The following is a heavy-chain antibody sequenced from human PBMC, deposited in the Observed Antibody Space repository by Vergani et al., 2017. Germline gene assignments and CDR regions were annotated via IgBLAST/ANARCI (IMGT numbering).Heavy chain of an antibody. J-gene: IGHJ6*02. CDR1: GGSISSYY. CDR2: INHSGST. Sequence: QVQLQESGPGLVKPSETLSLTCTVSGGSISSYYWSWIRQPPGKGLEWIGEINHSGSTNYNPSLKSRVTISVDTSKNQFSLKLSSVTAADTAVYYCARSRYYEFWSGQIYYGMDVWGQGTTVTVSS. V-gene: IGHV4-34*01. CDR3: ARSRYYEFWSGQIYYGMDV. D-gene: IGHD3-3*01.